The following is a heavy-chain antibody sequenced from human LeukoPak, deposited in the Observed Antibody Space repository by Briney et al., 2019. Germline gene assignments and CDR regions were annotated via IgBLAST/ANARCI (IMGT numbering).Heavy chain of an antibody. D-gene: IGHD3-22*01. CDR1: GFTFSSYE. CDR2: ISSSGSTI. V-gene: IGHV3-48*03. J-gene: IGHJ4*02. Sequence: GGSLRLSCAASGFTFSSYEMNWVRQAPGKGLEWVSYISSSGSTIYYADSVKGRFTISRDNAKNSLYLQMNSLRAEDTAVYYCARGSIVVTLDYWGQGTLVTVSS. CDR3: ARGSIVVTLDY.